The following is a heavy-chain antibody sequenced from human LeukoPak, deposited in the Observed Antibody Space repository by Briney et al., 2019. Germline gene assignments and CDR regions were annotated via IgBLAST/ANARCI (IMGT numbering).Heavy chain of an antibody. CDR3: ARVRSSPSLYFDY. CDR1: GGSISSGGYS. J-gene: IGHJ4*02. D-gene: IGHD6-6*01. Sequence: PSQTLSLACAVSGGSISSGGYSWSWIRQPPGKGLEWIGYIYYSGSTYYSPSLKSRVTISVDTSKNQFSLKLSSVTAADTAVYYCARVRSSPSLYFDYWGQGTLVTVSS. V-gene: IGHV4-30-4*07. CDR2: IYYSGST.